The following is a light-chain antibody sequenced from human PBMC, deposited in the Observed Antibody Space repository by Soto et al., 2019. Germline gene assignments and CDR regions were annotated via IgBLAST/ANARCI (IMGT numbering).Light chain of an antibody. J-gene: IGKJ4*01. CDR2: DAS. CDR3: QKYNSDPLT. CDR1: HDISKS. Sequence: DLQMTQSPPSLSAYVGDRVTVTCRANHDISKSLAWYQQRPGKSPRLLIYDASTLQSGVTPRFSGSGSGTDFTLVISSLRPEDVATYYCQKYNSDPLTFGGGTKVEVK. V-gene: IGKV1-27*01.